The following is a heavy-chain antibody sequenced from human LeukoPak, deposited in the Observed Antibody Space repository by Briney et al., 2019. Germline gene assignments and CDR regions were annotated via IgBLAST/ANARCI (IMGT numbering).Heavy chain of an antibody. Sequence: SGPTLVKPTQTLTLTCHFSGFSLTTSGVGVAWIRQPPGKPLEWLALTYWNDYNRYSPSLETRLTITRDTSKNQVVLTMTNMDPIDTATYYCAHFSTTMTTGYFDPWGQGVLVTVSS. J-gene: IGHJ5*02. CDR3: AHFSTTMTTGYFDP. CDR1: GFSLTTSGVG. V-gene: IGHV2-5*01. CDR2: TYWNDYN. D-gene: IGHD4-17*01.